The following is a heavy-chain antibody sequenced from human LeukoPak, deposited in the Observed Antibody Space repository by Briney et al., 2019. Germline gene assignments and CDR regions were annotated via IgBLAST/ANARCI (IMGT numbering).Heavy chain of an antibody. D-gene: IGHD2-2*01. Sequence: KSSETLSLTCTISGGSISNYYCTWIRQPPGKGLEWVGYIYNSGTTIYNPSLESRATISADTPKNQFSLKVNSVTAADTAVYYCARSATLRGAIDYWGQGTLVTVSS. CDR3: ARSATLRGAIDY. J-gene: IGHJ4*02. V-gene: IGHV4-59*08. CDR2: IYNSGTT. CDR1: GGSISNYY.